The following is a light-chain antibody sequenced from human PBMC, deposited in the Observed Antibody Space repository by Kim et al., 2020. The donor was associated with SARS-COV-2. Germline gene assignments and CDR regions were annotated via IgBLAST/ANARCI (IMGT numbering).Light chain of an antibody. J-gene: IGLJ3*02. CDR1: SGAIARAY. V-gene: IGLV6-57*03. Sequence: GKTVSSSWSRGSGAIARAYVQWYQQRPGSAPTTVIYGDDQRPSEVPDRFSGSIDTSSDSASLTISGLKTEDEADYYCQSYDGTNQVFGGGTQLTVL. CDR3: QSYDGTNQV. CDR2: GDD.